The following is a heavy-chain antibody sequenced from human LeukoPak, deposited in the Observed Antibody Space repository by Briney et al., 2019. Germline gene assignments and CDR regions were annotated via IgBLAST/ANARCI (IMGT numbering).Heavy chain of an antibody. CDR3: ARYRSSTEEFDY. V-gene: IGHV3-33*01. CDR1: GFTFSSYG. Sequence: PGGSLRLSCAASGFTFSSYGVHWVRQAPGKGLEWVAVIWYDGSNKYYADSVKGRFTISRDNSRNTLYLQMNSLRAEDTAVYYCARYRSSTEEFDYWGQGTLVTVSS. CDR2: IWYDGSNK. D-gene: IGHD2-2*01. J-gene: IGHJ4*02.